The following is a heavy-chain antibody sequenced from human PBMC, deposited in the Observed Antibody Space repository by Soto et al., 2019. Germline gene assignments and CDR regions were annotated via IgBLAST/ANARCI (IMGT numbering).Heavy chain of an antibody. Sequence: QITLKESGPTLVKPTQTLTLTCTFSGFSLSTSGVGVGWIRQPPGKALEWLALIYWDDDKRYSPSLKSRLTITKDTSKNQVVLTMTNMDPVDTATYYCAHRHRGSSWYFSEYLQHWGQGTLVTVSS. V-gene: IGHV2-5*02. CDR2: IYWDDDK. J-gene: IGHJ1*01. D-gene: IGHD6-13*01. CDR3: AHRHRGSSWYFSEYLQH. CDR1: GFSLSTSGVG.